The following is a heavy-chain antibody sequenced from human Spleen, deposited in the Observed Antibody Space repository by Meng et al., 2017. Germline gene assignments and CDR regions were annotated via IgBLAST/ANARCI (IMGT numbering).Heavy chain of an antibody. Sequence: SETLSLTCVVSGGSFSDYYWSWIRQPPGKGLEWIGEINHSGSTNYNPSLESRATISVDTSQNNLSLKLSSVTAADTAVYYCARGAGGYCSGGSCYSKRYFDYWGQGTLVTVSS. J-gene: IGHJ4*02. CDR2: INHSGST. CDR1: GGSFSDYY. CDR3: ARGAGGYCSGGSCYSKRYFDY. D-gene: IGHD2-15*01. V-gene: IGHV4-34*01.